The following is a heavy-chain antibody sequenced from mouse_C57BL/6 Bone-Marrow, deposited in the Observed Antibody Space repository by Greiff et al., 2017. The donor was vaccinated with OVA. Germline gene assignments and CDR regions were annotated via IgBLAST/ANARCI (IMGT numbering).Heavy chain of an antibody. V-gene: IGHV5-17*01. CDR2: ISSGSSTI. Sequence: EVQGVESGGGLVKPGGSLKLSCAASGFTFSDYGMHWVRQAPEKGLEWVAYISSGSSTIYYADTVQGRFTISRDNAKNTLFLQMTSLRSEDTAMYYCARSDYDYFDYWGQGTTLTVSS. CDR1: GFTFSDYG. D-gene: IGHD2-4*01. J-gene: IGHJ2*01. CDR3: ARSDYDYFDY.